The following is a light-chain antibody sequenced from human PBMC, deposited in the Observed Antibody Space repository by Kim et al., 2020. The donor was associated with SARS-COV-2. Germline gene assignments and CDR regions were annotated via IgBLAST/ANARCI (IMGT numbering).Light chain of an antibody. J-gene: IGLJ2*01. V-gene: IGLV3-19*01. CDR2: GKN. CDR3: NSRDSSGNHVV. Sequence: LGQTVRITCQGDSLRSYAASWYQQTPGQAPVLVIYGKNNRPSGIPDRFSGSSTGNTASLTITGAQAEDEADYYCNSRDSSGNHVVFGGGTQLTVL. CDR1: SLRSYA.